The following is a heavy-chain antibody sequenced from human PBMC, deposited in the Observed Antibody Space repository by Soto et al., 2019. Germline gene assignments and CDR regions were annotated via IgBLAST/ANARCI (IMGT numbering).Heavy chain of an antibody. CDR3: AKDRGFDFWSGYYHMDV. V-gene: IGHV3-9*01. Sequence: EVQLVESGGDLVQPGRSLRLSCAASGFNFDDYAMHWVRQAPGKGLEWVSGISFNSGTTGYADSVKGRFTTSRDNAKNSLYLEMNSLRVEDTAFYYCAKDRGFDFWSGYYHMDVWGRGTTVTVS. D-gene: IGHD3-3*01. CDR2: ISFNSGTT. CDR1: GFNFDDYA. J-gene: IGHJ6*03.